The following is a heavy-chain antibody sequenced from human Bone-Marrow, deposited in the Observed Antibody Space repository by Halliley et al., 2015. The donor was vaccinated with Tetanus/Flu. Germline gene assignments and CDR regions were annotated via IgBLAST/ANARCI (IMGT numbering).Heavy chain of an antibody. CDR3: ARTNSGGFDP. CDR2: IYYSGST. D-gene: IGHD2-15*01. Sequence: EWIGYIYYSGSTNYNPSLKSRVTISVDSSKNQFSLKLSSVTAADMAVYYCARTNSGGFDPWGQGTLVTVSS. J-gene: IGHJ5*02. V-gene: IGHV4-59*01.